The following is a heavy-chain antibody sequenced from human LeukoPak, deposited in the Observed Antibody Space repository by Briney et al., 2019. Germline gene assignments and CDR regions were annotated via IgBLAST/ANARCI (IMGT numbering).Heavy chain of an antibody. CDR1: GFSFSNYG. V-gene: IGHV3-23*01. D-gene: IGHD5-18*01. Sequence: PGGSLRLSCAASGFSFSNYGMNWVRQAPGKGLEWVSGITGGGDSTYYADSVKGRFTISRDNSKNTLYLQMNSLRAEDTAVYYCARRGYSYGPDYYYYYMDVWGKGTTVTVSS. J-gene: IGHJ6*03. CDR3: ARRGYSYGPDYYYYYMDV. CDR2: ITGGGDST.